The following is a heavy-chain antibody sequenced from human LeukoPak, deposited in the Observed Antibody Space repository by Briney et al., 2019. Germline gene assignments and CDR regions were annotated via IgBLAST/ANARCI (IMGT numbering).Heavy chain of an antibody. Sequence: GGSLRLSCAASGFTFSSYSMNWVRQAPGKGLEWVSYISSRSSTIYYADSVKGRFTISRDNAKNSLYLQMNSLRAEDTAVYYCARDRHYYDSSGYPATFDIWGQGTMVTVSS. V-gene: IGHV3-48*01. CDR2: ISSRSSTI. D-gene: IGHD3-22*01. CDR3: ARDRHYYDSSGYPATFDI. CDR1: GFTFSSYS. J-gene: IGHJ3*02.